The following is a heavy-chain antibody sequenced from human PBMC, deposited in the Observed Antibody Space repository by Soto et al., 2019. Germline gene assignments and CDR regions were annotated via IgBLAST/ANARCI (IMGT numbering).Heavy chain of an antibody. J-gene: IGHJ6*02. Sequence: QVQLVQSGAEVKKPGSSVKVSCKASGGTFSSYAISWVRQAPGQGLEWMGGIIPIFGTANYAQKFQGRVTITADESTSTAYMVLSSLRSEDTAVYYCARDEVVAAGKPYGMDVWGQGTTVTVSS. CDR1: GGTFSSYA. V-gene: IGHV1-69*01. CDR3: ARDEVVAAGKPYGMDV. CDR2: IIPIFGTA. D-gene: IGHD6-13*01.